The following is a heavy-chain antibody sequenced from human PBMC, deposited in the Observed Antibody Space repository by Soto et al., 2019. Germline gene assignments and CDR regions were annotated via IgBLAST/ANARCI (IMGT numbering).Heavy chain of an antibody. Sequence: SETLSLTCTVSGGSISSGGYYWSWIRQHPGKGLEWIGYIYYSGSTYYNPSLKSRVTISVDTSKNQFSLKLRSVTAADTAVYYCERGNLYYDIMTGYNVSDFDTWGHATLVTVSS. CDR2: IYYSGST. J-gene: IGHJ3*02. CDR1: GGSISSGGYY. D-gene: IGHD3-9*01. CDR3: ERGNLYYDIMTGYNVSDFDT. V-gene: IGHV4-31*03.